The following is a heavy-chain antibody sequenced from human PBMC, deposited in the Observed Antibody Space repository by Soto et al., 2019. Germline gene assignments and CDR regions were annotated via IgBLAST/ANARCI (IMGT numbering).Heavy chain of an antibody. CDR2: IYYSGNT. J-gene: IGHJ6*02. CDR1: GVSVRSDIYY. CDR3: ARYPVVVVPAANYGLDV. D-gene: IGHD2-2*01. Sequence: QVQLQESCPGLVKPSQTLSLTCSVSGVSVRSDIYYLSWIRHHPGKGLEWIGYIYYSGNTYYNPSLGGRVTISLDTSKNHFSLMLRSVTPADTAVYYCARYPVVVVPAANYGLDVWGQGTTVTVSS. V-gene: IGHV4-31*03.